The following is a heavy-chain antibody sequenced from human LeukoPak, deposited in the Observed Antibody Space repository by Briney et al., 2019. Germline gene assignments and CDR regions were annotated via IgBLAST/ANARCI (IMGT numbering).Heavy chain of an antibody. CDR3: ARGSAVIAAAGRGSADY. Sequence: ASVKVSCKASGYTFTSYDINWVRQATGQGLEWMGWMNPNSGNTGYAQKFQGRVTMTRNTSISTAYMELSSLRSEDTAVYYCARGSAVIAAAGRGSADYWGQGTLVTVSS. CDR2: MNPNSGNT. V-gene: IGHV1-8*01. D-gene: IGHD6-13*01. CDR1: GYTFTSYD. J-gene: IGHJ4*02.